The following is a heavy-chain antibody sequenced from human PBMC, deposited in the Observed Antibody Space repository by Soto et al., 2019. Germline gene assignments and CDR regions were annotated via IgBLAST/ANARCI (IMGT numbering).Heavy chain of an antibody. V-gene: IGHV1-18*01. Sequence: QVQLVQSAAEVKKPGASVKVSCKTSGYSFHIYGITWVRQAPGQGLEWMGWISAYSGNTNYAQNLQGRVTMTTDTSTGTADLELRSLRSDDTAVYYCARDVYSGSGDAFDIWGQGTMVTVSS. D-gene: IGHD6-6*01. CDR1: GYSFHIYG. J-gene: IGHJ3*02. CDR3: ARDVYSGSGDAFDI. CDR2: ISAYSGNT.